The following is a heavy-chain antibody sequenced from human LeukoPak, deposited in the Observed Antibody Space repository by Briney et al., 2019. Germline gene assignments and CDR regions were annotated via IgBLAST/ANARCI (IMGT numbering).Heavy chain of an antibody. Sequence: GESLKISCQGFGYSFTTYWIAWVRQIPGRGLEWMGIIYPGDSHIRYSQSFEGQVTISADKSIGTAYLQWSSLKASDTAMYYCARLAFSYCSGGACSRFDYWGHGTLVTVSS. V-gene: IGHV5-51*01. CDR1: GYSFTTYW. J-gene: IGHJ4*01. CDR3: ARLAFSYCSGGACSRFDY. CDR2: IYPGDSHI. D-gene: IGHD2-15*01.